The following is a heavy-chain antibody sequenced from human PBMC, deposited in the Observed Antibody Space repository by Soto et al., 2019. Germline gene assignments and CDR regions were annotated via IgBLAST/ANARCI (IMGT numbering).Heavy chain of an antibody. CDR3: ARDLLAGQQLVIPWFHP. J-gene: IGHJ5*02. V-gene: IGHV3-21*01. D-gene: IGHD1-26*01. Sequence: GGSLRLSCTASGFAFTSFNMNWVRQAPGKRLEWVSSIFTRSSQIYYADSVKGRFTISRDDAKNSLFLQMNSLSVEDTAVYYCARDLLAGQQLVIPWFHPWGQGTLVTVSS. CDR1: GFAFTSFN. CDR2: IFTRSSQI.